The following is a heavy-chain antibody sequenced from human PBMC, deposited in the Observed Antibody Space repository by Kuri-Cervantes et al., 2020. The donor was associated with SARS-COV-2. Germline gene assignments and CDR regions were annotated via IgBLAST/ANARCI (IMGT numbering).Heavy chain of an antibody. Sequence: GGSLRLSCAASGFTFSSYSMNWVRQAPGKGLEWVSSISSSSSYIYYADSVKGRFTISRDNAKNSLYLQMNSLRGEDTAVYYCARVAGQGPIYYYYMDVWGKGTMVTVSS. J-gene: IGHJ6*03. D-gene: IGHD2-21*01. CDR2: ISSSSSYI. CDR1: GFTFSSYS. CDR3: ARVAGQGPIYYYYMDV. V-gene: IGHV3-21*01.